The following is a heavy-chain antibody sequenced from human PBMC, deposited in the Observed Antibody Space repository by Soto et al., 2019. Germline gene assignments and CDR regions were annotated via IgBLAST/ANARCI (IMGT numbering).Heavy chain of an antibody. Sequence: QVQLQESGPGLVKPSETLSLTCTVSGGSISSYYWSWIRQPAGKGLEWIGRIYTSGSTNYNPSLKSRVTMSVDTSKNQFSLKLSSVTAAXTXXYYCASSPVAGTMDXDYWGQGTLVTVSS. CDR3: ASSPVAGTMDXDY. V-gene: IGHV4-4*07. D-gene: IGHD6-19*01. J-gene: IGHJ4*02. CDR2: IYTSGST. CDR1: GGSISSYY.